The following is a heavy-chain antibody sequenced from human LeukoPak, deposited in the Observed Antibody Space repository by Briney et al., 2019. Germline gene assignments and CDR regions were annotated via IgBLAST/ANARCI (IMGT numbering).Heavy chain of an antibody. Sequence: PGGSLRLSCAASGFTFSSFEMNWVRQAPGKGLEWVSYISSSGSTMYYADSVKGRFTISRDNAKNSLYLQMNSLRAEDTAVYYCARDKILYYPYYYYYMDVWGKGTTVTVSS. J-gene: IGHJ6*03. CDR2: ISSSGSTM. CDR1: GFTFSSFE. CDR3: ARDKILYYPYYYYYMDV. D-gene: IGHD3-10*01. V-gene: IGHV3-48*03.